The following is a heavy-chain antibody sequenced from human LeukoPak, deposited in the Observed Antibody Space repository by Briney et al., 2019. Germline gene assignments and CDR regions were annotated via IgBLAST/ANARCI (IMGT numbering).Heavy chain of an antibody. CDR3: TRVSDDGSSHSAFHY. CDR1: GFTFSSYC. J-gene: IGHJ4*02. D-gene: IGHD3-22*01. CDR2: IKQDESEK. V-gene: IGHV3-7*05. Sequence: GGSLRLSCAASGFTFSSYCMSWVRQAPGTGLEWVATIKQDESEKYYADSVKGRFTISRDNAKNSLYLQMDGLRAEDTAVYYCTRVSDDGSSHSAFHYWGQGTLVTVSS.